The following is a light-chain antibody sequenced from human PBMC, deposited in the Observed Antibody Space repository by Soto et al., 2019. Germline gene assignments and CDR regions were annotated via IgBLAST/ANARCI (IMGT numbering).Light chain of an antibody. Sequence: EIVLTKSPGTLSLYKGERATLSCRASQSVSSSYLAWYKQKPGQAPRLLIYGASSRATGIPDRFSGSRFGTDGTLTISRLEPEDFAVYYCQQYGCSLWTFGQGTNVDIK. V-gene: IGKV3-20*01. CDR3: QQYGCSLWT. J-gene: IGKJ1*01. CDR1: QSVSSSY. CDR2: GAS.